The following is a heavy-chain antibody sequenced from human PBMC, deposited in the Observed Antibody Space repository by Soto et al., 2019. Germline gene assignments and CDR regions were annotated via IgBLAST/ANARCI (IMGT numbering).Heavy chain of an antibody. Sequence: QVQLQESGPGLVKPSETLSLTCTVSGGSISSYYWSWIRQPPGKGLEWIGYIYYSGSTNYNPSLKSRVTISVDTSKNQFSLKLSSVTAADTAVYYCARVPTSSGWYSLDYWGQGTLVTVSS. CDR2: IYYSGST. D-gene: IGHD6-19*01. J-gene: IGHJ4*02. V-gene: IGHV4-59*01. CDR3: ARVPTSSGWYSLDY. CDR1: GGSISSYY.